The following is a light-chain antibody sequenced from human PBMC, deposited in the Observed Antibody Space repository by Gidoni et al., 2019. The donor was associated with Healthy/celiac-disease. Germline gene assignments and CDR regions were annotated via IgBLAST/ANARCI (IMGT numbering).Light chain of an antibody. CDR2: EVS. CDR1: SSDVGGYNY. CDR3: SSYTSSSILV. J-gene: IGLJ1*01. Sequence: QSALTQPASVSGSPGQSITISCTGTSSDVGGYNYVSWYQQHPGKAPKLMIYEVSNRPSGVSNRFSGSKSGNTASLTISGPQAEDEADYYCSSYTSSSILVFGTGTKVTVL. V-gene: IGLV2-14*01.